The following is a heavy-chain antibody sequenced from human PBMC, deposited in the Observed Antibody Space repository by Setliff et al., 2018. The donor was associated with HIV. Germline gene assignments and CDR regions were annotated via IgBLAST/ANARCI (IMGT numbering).Heavy chain of an antibody. CDR2: MYHSGST. J-gene: IGHJ4*02. V-gene: IGHV4-39*07. Sequence: PSETLSLTCTVSGVSINSGNYYWGWIRQPAGKRLEWIGSMYHSGSTYSNPSLKSRVTMSIDTSKNQLSLKLRSVTAADTAVYYCASGYNYAYSDYWGQGTLVTVSS. D-gene: IGHD5-18*01. CDR3: ASGYNYAYSDY. CDR1: GVSINSGNYY.